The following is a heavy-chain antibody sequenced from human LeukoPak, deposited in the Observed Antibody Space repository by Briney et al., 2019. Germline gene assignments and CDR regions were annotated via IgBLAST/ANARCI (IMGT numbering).Heavy chain of an antibody. CDR2: IYYSGRT. CDR1: GGSISSSSYY. V-gene: IGHV4-39*01. Sequence: SETLSLTCAVSGGSISSSSYYWGWIRQPPGKGLEWIGTIYYSGRTYYNPSLKSRVTISIDTSKNQFSLKLSSVTAADTAAYYCARKGHSGYDNYWGQGTLVTVSS. CDR3: ARKGHSGYDNY. D-gene: IGHD3-22*01. J-gene: IGHJ4*02.